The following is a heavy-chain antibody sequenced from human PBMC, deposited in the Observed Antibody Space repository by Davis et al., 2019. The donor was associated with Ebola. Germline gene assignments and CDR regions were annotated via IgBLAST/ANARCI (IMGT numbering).Heavy chain of an antibody. Sequence: ASVTVSCKASGYTFTGYYMHWVRQAPGQGLEWMGWINPNSGGTNYAQKFQGWVTMTRDTSISTAYMELSRLRSDDTAVYYCARGPSIVVVPAAIYPPRYGMDVWGQGTTVTVSS. CDR3: ARGPSIVVVPAAIYPPRYGMDV. V-gene: IGHV1-2*04. D-gene: IGHD2-2*01. CDR1: GYTFTGYY. CDR2: INPNSGGT. J-gene: IGHJ6*02.